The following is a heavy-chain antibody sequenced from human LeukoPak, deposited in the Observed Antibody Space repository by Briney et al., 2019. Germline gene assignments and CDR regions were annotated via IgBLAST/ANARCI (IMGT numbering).Heavy chain of an antibody. CDR1: GVSISSGGYS. J-gene: IGHJ5*02. D-gene: IGHD2-15*01. CDR3: ARDLGIGTWFDP. V-gene: IGHV4-30-2*01. Sequence: PSQTLSLTCAVSGVSISSGGYSWSWIRQPPGKGLEWIGYIYHSGSTYYNPSLKSRVTISVDRSKNQFSLKLSSVTAADTAVYYCARDLGIGTWFDPWGQGTLVTVSS. CDR2: IYHSGST.